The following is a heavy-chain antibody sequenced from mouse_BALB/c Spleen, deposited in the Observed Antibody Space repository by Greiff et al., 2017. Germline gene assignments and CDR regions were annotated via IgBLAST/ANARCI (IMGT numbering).Heavy chain of an antibody. CDR1: GYTFTSYW. V-gene: IGHV1-87*01. J-gene: IGHJ4*01. CDR2: IYPGDGDT. CDR3: ASYDYDGGESDAMDY. Sequence: QVQLQQSGAELARPGASVKLSCKASGYTFTSYWMQWVKQRPGQGLEWIGAIYPGDGDTRYTQKFKGKATLTADKSSSTAYMQLSSLASEDSAVYYCASYDYDGGESDAMDYWGQGTSVTVSS. D-gene: IGHD2-4*01.